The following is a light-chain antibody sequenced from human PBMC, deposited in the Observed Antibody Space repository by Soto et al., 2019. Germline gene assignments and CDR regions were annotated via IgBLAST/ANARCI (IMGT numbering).Light chain of an antibody. Sequence: QSVLTQPPSASGTPGQRVTSSCSGSSSNIGSHPVDWYQHLPGMAPKLLIYSTDQRPSGITDRFSGSKSGTSASLAISGLQSEDEADYYCAAWDDSLKGWVFGGATKLTVL. CDR3: AAWDDSLKGWV. CDR2: STD. V-gene: IGLV1-44*01. J-gene: IGLJ3*02. CDR1: SSNIGSHP.